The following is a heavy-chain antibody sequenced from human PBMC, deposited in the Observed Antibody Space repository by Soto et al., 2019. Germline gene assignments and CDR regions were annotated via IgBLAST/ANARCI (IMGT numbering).Heavy chain of an antibody. CDR3: ARGGRGGFDY. CDR2: ISGDGSST. D-gene: IGHD3-16*01. Sequence: EVHLVESGGGLVQPGGSLRLSCAASGFTFTTYYMHWVRQAPGKGLVWVSRISGDGSSTDYADSVKGRFTPSRDNARNTLSLKMSSLRVEDTAVYYCARGGRGGFDYWGQGVLVTVSS. V-gene: IGHV3-74*01. J-gene: IGHJ4*02. CDR1: GFTFTTYY.